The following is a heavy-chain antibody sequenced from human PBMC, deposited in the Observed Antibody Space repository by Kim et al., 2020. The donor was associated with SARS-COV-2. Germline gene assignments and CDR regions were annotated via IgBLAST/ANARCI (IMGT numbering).Heavy chain of an antibody. CDR3: AKDRGSSGLLWFGESPRVAYYFDY. CDR2: ISGSGGST. D-gene: IGHD3-10*01. CDR1: GFTFSSYA. J-gene: IGHJ4*02. Sequence: GGSLRLSCAASGFTFSSYAMSWVRQAPGKGLEWVSAISGSGGSTYYADSVKGRFTISRDNSKNTLYLQMNSLRAEDTAVYYCAKDRGSSGLLWFGESPRVAYYFDYWGQGTLVTVSS. V-gene: IGHV3-23*01.